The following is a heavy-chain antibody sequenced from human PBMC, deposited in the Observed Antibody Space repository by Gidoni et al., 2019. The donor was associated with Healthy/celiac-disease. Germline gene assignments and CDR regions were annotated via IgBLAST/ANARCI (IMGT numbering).Heavy chain of an antibody. CDR3: AREYITMIVVVSVPWFDP. D-gene: IGHD3-22*01. V-gene: IGHV3-33*01. J-gene: IGHJ5*02. CDR1: GFTFSSYG. Sequence: LRLSCAASGFTFSSYGMHWVRQAPGKGLEWVAVIWYDGSNKYYADSVKGRFTISRDNSKNTLYLQMNSLGAEDTAVYYCAREYITMIVVVSVPWFDPWGQGTLVTVSS. CDR2: IWYDGSNK.